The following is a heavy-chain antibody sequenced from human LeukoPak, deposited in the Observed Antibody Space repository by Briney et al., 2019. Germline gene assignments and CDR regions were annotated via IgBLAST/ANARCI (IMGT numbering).Heavy chain of an antibody. CDR2: ISAYNGNT. CDR1: GYTFINFA. V-gene: IGHV1-18*01. CDR3: ARVADYDYVWGSYRKYYFDY. J-gene: IGHJ4*02. D-gene: IGHD3-16*02. Sequence: ASVKVSCKASGYTFINFAINWGRQAPGQRPEWMGWISAYNGNTNYAQKLQGRVTMTTDTSTSAAYMELRSLRSDDTAVYYCARVADYDYVWGSYRKYYFDYWGQGTLVTVSS.